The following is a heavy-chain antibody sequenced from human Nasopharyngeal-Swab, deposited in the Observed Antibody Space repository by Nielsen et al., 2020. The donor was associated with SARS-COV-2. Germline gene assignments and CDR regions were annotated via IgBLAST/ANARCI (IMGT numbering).Heavy chain of an antibody. J-gene: IGHJ6*03. CDR2: INAGNGNT. Sequence: WGRQAPGQRLEWMGWINAGNGNTKYSQKFQGRVTITRDTSASTAYMELGSLRSEDTAVYYCARGSGYYTYYYMDVWGKGTTVTVSS. D-gene: IGHD3-3*01. CDR3: ARGSGYYTYYYMDV. V-gene: IGHV1-3*01.